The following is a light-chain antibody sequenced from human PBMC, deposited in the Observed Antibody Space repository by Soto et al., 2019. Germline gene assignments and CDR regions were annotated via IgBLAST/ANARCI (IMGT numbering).Light chain of an antibody. CDR3: QQADSFPRT. J-gene: IGKJ2*01. Sequence: DIQMTQSPSSVSASVGDRVTITCRASQDIDNRLVWYQQKPGKAPKLLIYTASSLQSGVPSRFSGSGSGTDFTLTISSLQPEDSATYYCQQADSFPRTFGQGTKLEIK. CDR1: QDIDNR. CDR2: TAS. V-gene: IGKV1-12*01.